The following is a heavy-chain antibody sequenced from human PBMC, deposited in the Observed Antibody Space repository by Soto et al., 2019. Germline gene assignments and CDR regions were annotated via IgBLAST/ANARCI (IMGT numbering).Heavy chain of an antibody. V-gene: IGHV4-34*01. CDR1: DGSFSGYY. CDR2: INHSGST. D-gene: IGHD2-2*01. CDR3: ARVPDR. Sequence: PLETLSLTCAVDDGSFSGYYWSWIRQPPGKGLEWIGEINHSGSTNYNPSLKSRVTISVDRSKNQFSLKLSSVTAADTAVYYCARVPDRWGQGTLVTVSS. J-gene: IGHJ5*02.